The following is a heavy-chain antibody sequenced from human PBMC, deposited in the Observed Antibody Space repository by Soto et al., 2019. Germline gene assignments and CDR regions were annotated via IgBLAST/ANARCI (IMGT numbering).Heavy chain of an antibody. Sequence: QLQLQESGPGLVKPSETLSLTCTVSGGSISSSSYYWGWIRQPPGKGLEWIGSIYYSGSTYYNPSLKSRVTISVDTSKNQFSLKLSSVTAADTTVYYYARHLRSFTRGPTYFDYWGQGTLVTVSS. CDR1: GGSISSSSYY. CDR2: IYYSGST. D-gene: IGHD1-1*01. V-gene: IGHV4-39*01. CDR3: ARHLRSFTRGPTYFDY. J-gene: IGHJ4*02.